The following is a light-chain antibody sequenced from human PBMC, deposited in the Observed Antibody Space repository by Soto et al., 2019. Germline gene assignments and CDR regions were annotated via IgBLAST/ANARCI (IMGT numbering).Light chain of an antibody. CDR2: EVT. J-gene: IGLJ1*01. V-gene: IGLV2-8*01. Sequence: ALTQRPSGSGSPGQSVTISCTRTSSDVGGYNYVSWYQQHPGKAPKLMIYEVTKRPSGVPDRFSGSKSGNTASLTVSGLQAEDEADYYCSSYAGSNSYVFGTGTKVTVL. CDR1: SSDVGGYNY. CDR3: SSYAGSNSYV.